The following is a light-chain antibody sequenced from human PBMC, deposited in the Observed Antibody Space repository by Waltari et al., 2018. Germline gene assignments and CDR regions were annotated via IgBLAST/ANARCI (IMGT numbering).Light chain of an antibody. CDR1: QSVSSSY. CDR2: GAS. Sequence: EIVLTQSPGMLSLSPGERATLSCRASQSVSSSYLAWYQQKPGQAPRLLIYGASSRATGIPDRFSSSGSGTDFTLTISRLEPEDFAVYYCQQYGGSPLTFGGGTKVEI. V-gene: IGKV3-20*01. J-gene: IGKJ4*01. CDR3: QQYGGSPLT.